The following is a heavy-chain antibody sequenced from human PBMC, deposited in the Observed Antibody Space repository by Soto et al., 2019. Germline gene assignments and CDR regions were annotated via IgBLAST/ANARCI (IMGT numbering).Heavy chain of an antibody. CDR1: GFSLSTYGMG. CDR3: ARLTRGVYDLDRLWEKFDS. V-gene: IGHV2-5*02. CDR2: IYGEDDK. J-gene: IGHJ4*02. Sequence: QITVKESGLTLVKPTETLTLTCTFSGFSLSTYGMGVGWIRQPPGQALEWLALIYGEDDKRYSPSLRSRLTITMDTSDNQVDLTMTNMDPVDTATYYCARLTRGVYDLDRLWEKFDSWGQGTLVTVSS. D-gene: IGHD5-12*01.